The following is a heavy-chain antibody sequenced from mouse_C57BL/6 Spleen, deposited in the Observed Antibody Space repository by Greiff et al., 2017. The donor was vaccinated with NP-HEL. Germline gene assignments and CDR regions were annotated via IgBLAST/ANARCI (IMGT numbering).Heavy chain of an antibody. J-gene: IGHJ4*01. Sequence: QVQLQQPGAELVKPGASVKVSCKASGYTFTSYWMHWVKQRPGQGLEWIGRIHPSDSDPNSNQKFKGKATLTVDKSSSTAYMQLSSLTSEYSAVYYCAIYYVGDAMDYWGQGTSVTVSS. CDR3: AIYYVGDAMDY. V-gene: IGHV1-74*01. CDR2: IHPSDSDP. D-gene: IGHD1-1*01. CDR1: GYTFTSYW.